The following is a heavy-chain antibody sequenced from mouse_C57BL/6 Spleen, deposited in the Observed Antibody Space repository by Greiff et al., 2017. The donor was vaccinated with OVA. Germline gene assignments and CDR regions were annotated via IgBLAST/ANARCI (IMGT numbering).Heavy chain of an antibody. D-gene: IGHD1-1*01. J-gene: IGHJ1*03. CDR2: IYPRSGNT. CDR3: ASYYYGSSPWYFDV. Sequence: VKLMESGAELARPGASVKLSCKASGYTFTSYGISWVKQRTGQGLEWIGEIYPRSGNTYYNEKFKGKATLTADKSSSTAYMELRSLTSEDSAVYFCASYYYGSSPWYFDVWGTGTTVTVSS. CDR1: GYTFTSYG. V-gene: IGHV1-81*01.